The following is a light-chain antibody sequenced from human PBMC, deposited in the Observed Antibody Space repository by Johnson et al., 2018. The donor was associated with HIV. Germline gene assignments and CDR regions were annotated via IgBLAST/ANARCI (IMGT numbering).Light chain of an antibody. V-gene: IGLV1-51*02. CDR3: GTWESSLSAGVANYV. Sequence: QAVLTQPPSVSAAPGQKVTISCSGSSSNIGNNYVSWYQQLPGTAPKLLIYENNKRPSGIPDRFSGSKSGTSATLAITGLQTGDEAEYYCGTWESSLSAGVANYVFGTGTKVTVL. CDR2: ENN. J-gene: IGLJ1*01. CDR1: SSNIGNNY.